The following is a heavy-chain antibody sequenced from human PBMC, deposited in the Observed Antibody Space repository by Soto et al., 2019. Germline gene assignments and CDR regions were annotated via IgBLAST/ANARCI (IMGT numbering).Heavy chain of an antibody. J-gene: IGHJ4*02. Sequence: EVQLVESGGGLVQPGGSLRLSCVASGFIFSRYSMNWVRQAPGKGLEWLSYIRSSDGTILFAESVKGRFTISRDDANNSLFLQMNSMRAEDPAMYYCARDQDWAFDRGGQGTLVTVSS. CDR2: IRSSDGTI. CDR3: ARDQDWAFDR. CDR1: GFIFSRYS. D-gene: IGHD3-9*01. V-gene: IGHV3-48*01.